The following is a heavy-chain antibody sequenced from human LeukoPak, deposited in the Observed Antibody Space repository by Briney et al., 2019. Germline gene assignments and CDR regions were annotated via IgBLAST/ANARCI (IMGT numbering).Heavy chain of an antibody. D-gene: IGHD6-13*01. CDR3: AKDAAGPEY. Sequence: QPGGSLRLSCVVSGLTFSSYSMSWVRQAPGKGLEWVSGISGSGGDTWYPDSVKGRFTISRDNSKNTLFLQMNSLRVEDTAMYYCAKDAAGPEYWGQGTLVTVSS. V-gene: IGHV3-23*01. CDR2: ISGSGGDT. CDR1: GLTFSSYS. J-gene: IGHJ4*02.